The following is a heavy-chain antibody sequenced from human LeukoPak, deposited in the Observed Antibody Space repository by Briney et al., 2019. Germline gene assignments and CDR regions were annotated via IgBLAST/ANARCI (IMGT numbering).Heavy chain of an antibody. CDR1: GFTVSSNF. Sequence: PGGSLRLSCAASGFTVSSNFMSWVRQAPGKGLEWVSVIYSGGSTSYTDSVKGRFSISRDSSKNTLYLQMNSLRAEDTAMYYCARVHDSWTGSRRDDALDIWGQGTMVTVSS. J-gene: IGHJ3*02. CDR3: ARVHDSWTGSRRDDALDI. D-gene: IGHD3/OR15-3a*01. V-gene: IGHV3-53*01. CDR2: IYSGGST.